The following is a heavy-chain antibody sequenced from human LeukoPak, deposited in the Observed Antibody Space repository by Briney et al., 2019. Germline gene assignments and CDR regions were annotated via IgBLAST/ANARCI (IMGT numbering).Heavy chain of an antibody. J-gene: IGHJ4*02. CDR3: VRDLGGRSGH. Sequence: SGGPERLFCGASGFTLSCNGMHWVRHARGRGLVWVSRINEDGSTTNYADSVKGRSTIFRDNAKNTLYLQMNSLRAEDTAVYYCVRDLGGRSGHWGQGTLVTVSS. V-gene: IGHV3-74*01. CDR1: GFTLSCNG. CDR2: INEDGSTT. D-gene: IGHD1-26*01.